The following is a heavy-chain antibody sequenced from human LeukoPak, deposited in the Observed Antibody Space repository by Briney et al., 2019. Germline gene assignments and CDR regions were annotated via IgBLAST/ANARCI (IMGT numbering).Heavy chain of an antibody. CDR1: GFTFSSYW. CDR3: ARDLGPGNALSSGWYNWLDP. J-gene: IGHJ5*02. D-gene: IGHD6-19*01. CDR2: IKQDGSEK. Sequence: GGSLRLSCAASGFTFSSYWMSWVRQAPGKGLEWVANIKQDGSEKYYVDSMKGRFTISRDNAKNSLYLQMNSLRAEDTAVYYCARDLGPGNALSSGWYNWLDPWGQGTLVTVSS. V-gene: IGHV3-7*01.